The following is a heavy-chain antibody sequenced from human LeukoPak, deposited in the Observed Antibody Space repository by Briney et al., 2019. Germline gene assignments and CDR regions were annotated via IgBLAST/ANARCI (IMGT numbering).Heavy chain of an antibody. D-gene: IGHD4-11*01. CDR2: ISYDGSNK. J-gene: IGHJ6*02. CDR1: GFTFSSYA. V-gene: IGHV3-30-3*01. Sequence: PGGSLRLSCAASGFTFSSYAMHWVRQAPGKGLEWVAVISYDGSNKYYADSVKGRFTISRDNSKNTLYLQMNSLRAEDTAVYYCARDYHDYSGHYYYYGMDVWGQGTTVTVSS. CDR3: ARDYHDYSGHYYYYGMDV.